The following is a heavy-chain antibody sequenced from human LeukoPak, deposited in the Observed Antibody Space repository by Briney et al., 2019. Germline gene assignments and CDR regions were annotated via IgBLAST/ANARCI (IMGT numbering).Heavy chain of an antibody. CDR2: ISWNSGSI. V-gene: IGHV3-9*01. CDR1: GFTFDDYA. CDR3: AKDCTYYYDSSGYYCY. J-gene: IGHJ4*02. D-gene: IGHD3-22*01. Sequence: GGSLRLSCAASGFTFDDYAMDWVRQAPGKGLEWVSGISWNSGSIGYADSVKGRFTISRDNAKNSLYLQMNSLRAEDTALYYCAKDCTYYYDSSGYYCYWGQGTLVTVSS.